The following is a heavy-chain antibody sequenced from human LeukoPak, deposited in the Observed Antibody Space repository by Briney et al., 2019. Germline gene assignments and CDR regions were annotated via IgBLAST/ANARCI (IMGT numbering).Heavy chain of an antibody. V-gene: IGHV3-30*18. CDR2: ISYDGSNK. CDR1: GFTFSSYG. J-gene: IGHJ4*02. CDR3: ANGQYSSSWSYDY. Sequence: PGRSLRLSCAASGFTFSSYGMHWVRQAPGKGLEWVAVISYDGSNKYYADSVEGRFTISRDNSENTLYLQMNSLRAEDTAVYYCANGQYSSSWSYDYWGQGTLVTVSS. D-gene: IGHD6-13*01.